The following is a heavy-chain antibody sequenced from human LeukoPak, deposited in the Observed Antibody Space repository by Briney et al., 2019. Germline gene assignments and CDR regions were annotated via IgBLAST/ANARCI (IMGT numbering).Heavy chain of an antibody. D-gene: IGHD2-2*01. V-gene: IGHV3-30*14. Sequence: PGGSLRLSCAASGFTFNSYSMHWVRQAPGKGLEWVAVISSDASITYYADSVKGRFTISRDNSKNTLYLQMNSLRAEDTAVYYCARGRGYCSSTTCLIPFDYWGQGTLVTVSS. J-gene: IGHJ4*02. CDR2: ISSDASIT. CDR3: ARGRGYCSSTTCLIPFDY. CDR1: GFTFNSYS.